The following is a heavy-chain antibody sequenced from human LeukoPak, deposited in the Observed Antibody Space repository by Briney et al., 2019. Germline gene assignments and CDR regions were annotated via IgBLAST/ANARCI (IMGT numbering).Heavy chain of an antibody. J-gene: IGHJ4*02. D-gene: IGHD2-21*02. CDR3: AKDNNIVLMTAPADY. CDR2: VSNDGSDK. V-gene: IGHV3-30*04. Sequence: GGSLRLSCAASGFTFSSYAMHWVRQAPGKGLEWMAVVSNDGSDKYYADSVKGRFTIARDNSNNLLYLQINSLRPEDTAVYYCAKDNNIVLMTAPADYWGQGTLVTVSS. CDR1: GFTFSSYA.